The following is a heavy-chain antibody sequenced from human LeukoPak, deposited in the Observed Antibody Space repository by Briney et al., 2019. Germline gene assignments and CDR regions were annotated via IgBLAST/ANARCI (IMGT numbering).Heavy chain of an antibody. D-gene: IGHD1-26*01. CDR2: ISSSSSTI. CDR1: GFTFSSYS. CDR3: ARSGSYLFDY. V-gene: IGHV3-48*01. Sequence: GGSLRLSCAASGFTFSSYSMNWVRQAPGKGLEWVSYISSSSSTIYYADSVKGRFTISGDNAKNSLYLQMNSLRAEDTAVYYCARSGSYLFDYWGQGTLVTVSS. J-gene: IGHJ4*02.